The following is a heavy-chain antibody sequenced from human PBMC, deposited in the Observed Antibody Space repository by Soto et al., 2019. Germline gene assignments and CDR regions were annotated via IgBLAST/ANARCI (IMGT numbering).Heavy chain of an antibody. D-gene: IGHD3-10*01. Sequence: QVQLVESGGGVVQPGRSLRLSCAASGFTFSSYAMHWVRQAPGKGLEWVAVISYDGSNKYYADSVKGRFTISRDNXKXXLYLQMNSLRAEDTAVYYCARGNRRTGDYCYGMDVWGQGTTVTVSS. CDR3: ARGNRRTGDYCYGMDV. J-gene: IGHJ6*02. CDR2: ISYDGSNK. V-gene: IGHV3-30-3*01. CDR1: GFTFSSYA.